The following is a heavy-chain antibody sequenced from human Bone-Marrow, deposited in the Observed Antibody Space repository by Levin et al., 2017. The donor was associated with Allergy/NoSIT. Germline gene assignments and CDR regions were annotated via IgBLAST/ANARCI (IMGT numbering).Heavy chain of an antibody. CDR1: GFSLSTSGTG. CDR2: IYWDDER. J-gene: IGHJ2*01. D-gene: IGHD5-24*01. V-gene: IGHV2-5*02. CDR3: ATLGHAWLDL. Sequence: SGPTLVKPTQTLTLTCTVTGFSLSTSGTGVGWIRQPPGKALEWLALIYWDDERRFRPSLKTRLTITKDTSRDQVVLTMANMNPVDTATYFCATLGHAWLDLWGRGTLVTVSS.